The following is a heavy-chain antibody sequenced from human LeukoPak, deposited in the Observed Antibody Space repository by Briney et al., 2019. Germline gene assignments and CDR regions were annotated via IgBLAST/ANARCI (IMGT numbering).Heavy chain of an antibody. CDR1: GFTFSSYG. CDR2: IRYDGSNK. J-gene: IGHJ4*02. V-gene: IGHV3-30*02. D-gene: IGHD6-19*01. Sequence: GGSLRLSCAASGFTFSSYGMHWVRQAPGKGLEWVAFIRYDGSNKYYADSVKGRFTISRDNFKNTLYLQTNSLRAGDTAVYYCAKDRDDIGWYSLDFWGQGTLVTVAS. CDR3: AKDRDDIGWYSLDF.